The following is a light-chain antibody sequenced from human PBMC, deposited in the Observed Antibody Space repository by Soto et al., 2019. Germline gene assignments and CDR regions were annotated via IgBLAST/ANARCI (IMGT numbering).Light chain of an antibody. J-gene: IGKJ1*01. Sequence: EIVLTQSPGTLSLPTGERATLSCRASQSVFNNHIGWYQQKPGQAPRRLIFGASFRATGIPDRFSGSGSGTDFTLTISRLEPEDFAVYYCQQCNDWPWTFGQGTKVDIK. V-gene: IGKV3D-20*02. CDR3: QQCNDWPWT. CDR1: QSVFNNH. CDR2: GAS.